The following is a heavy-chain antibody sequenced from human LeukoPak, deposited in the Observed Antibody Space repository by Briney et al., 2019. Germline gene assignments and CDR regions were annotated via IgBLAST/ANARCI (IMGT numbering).Heavy chain of an antibody. Sequence: SETLSLTCAVSGYSISSGYYWGWIRQPPGKGLEWIGSIYHSGSTYYNPSLKSRVTISVDTSKNQFSLKLSSVTAADTAVYYCARIGCSGGSCYFDGWSQGTLVTVSS. CDR3: ARIGCSGGSCYFDG. V-gene: IGHV4-38-2*01. D-gene: IGHD2-15*01. J-gene: IGHJ4*02. CDR2: IYHSGST. CDR1: GYSISSGYY.